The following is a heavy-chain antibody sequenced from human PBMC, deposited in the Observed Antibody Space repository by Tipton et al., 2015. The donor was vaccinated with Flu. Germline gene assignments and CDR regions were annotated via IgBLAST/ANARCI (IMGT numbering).Heavy chain of an antibody. CDR1: GGSISSYY. V-gene: IGHV4-59*12. CDR3: ARGCYSSGWRHYYYMDV. Sequence: TLSLTCTVSGGSISSYYWSWIRQPPGKGLEWIGYIYYSGSTNYNPSLKSRVTISVDTSKNQFSLKLSSVTAADTAVYYCARGCYSSGWRHYYYMDVWGKGTTVTVSS. J-gene: IGHJ6*03. D-gene: IGHD6-19*01. CDR2: IYYSGST.